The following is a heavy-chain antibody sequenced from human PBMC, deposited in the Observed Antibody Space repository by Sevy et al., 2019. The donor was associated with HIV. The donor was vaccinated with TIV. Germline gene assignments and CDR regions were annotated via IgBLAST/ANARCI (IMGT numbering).Heavy chain of an antibody. J-gene: IGHJ4*02. V-gene: IGHV3-11*01. D-gene: IGHD6-19*01. Sequence: GGSLRLSCAASGFTFSDYYMSWIRQAPGKGLEWISYISSSGSVRYYVHSVKGRFTISRDNAKNSLYLQMNSLRADDTAMYYCARDFVAGNYCDYWGQGTLVTVSS. CDR2: ISSSGSVR. CDR3: ARDFVAGNYCDY. CDR1: GFTFSDYY.